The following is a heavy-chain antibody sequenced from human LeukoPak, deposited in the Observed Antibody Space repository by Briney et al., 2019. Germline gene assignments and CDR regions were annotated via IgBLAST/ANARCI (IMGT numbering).Heavy chain of an antibody. J-gene: IGHJ4*02. Sequence: SETLSLTCTVSGGSISSYHWSWIRQPPGKGLEWIGYMYYSGSTSYNPSLKSRVTISVDTSKNQFSLKVTSVTAADTAVYYCARGGSYYDYWGQGTLVTVSS. D-gene: IGHD1-26*01. CDR2: MYYSGST. V-gene: IGHV4-59*08. CDR3: ARGGSYYDY. CDR1: GGSISSYH.